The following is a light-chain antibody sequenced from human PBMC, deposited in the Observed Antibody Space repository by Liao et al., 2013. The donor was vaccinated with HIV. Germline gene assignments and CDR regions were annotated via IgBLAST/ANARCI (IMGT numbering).Light chain of an antibody. Sequence: SYELTQPPSVSVSPGQTASITCSGDKLGDKYATWYQHKPGQSPVMVIYQDIQRPSGIPERFSGSNSGNTATLTIGGTQAIDEADYYCQAWDSSSPYVFGTGTKVTVL. J-gene: IGLJ1*01. V-gene: IGLV3-1*01. CDR2: QDI. CDR1: KLGDKY. CDR3: QAWDSSSPYV.